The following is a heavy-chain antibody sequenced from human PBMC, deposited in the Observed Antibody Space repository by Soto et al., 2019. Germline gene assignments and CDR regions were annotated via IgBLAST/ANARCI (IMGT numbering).Heavy chain of an antibody. CDR2: IHYSGST. J-gene: IGHJ5*02. V-gene: IGHV4-59*08. CDR3: ARHTIFGVAPHWFDP. Sequence: QVQLQESGPGLVKPSETLSLTCTVSGGSISSYYWSWIRQPPGKGLEWIGYIHYSGSTNYNPSLKSRVTISVDTSKNQFSLKLSSVTAADTAVYYCARHTIFGVAPHWFDPWGQGTLVTVSS. CDR1: GGSISSYY. D-gene: IGHD3-3*01.